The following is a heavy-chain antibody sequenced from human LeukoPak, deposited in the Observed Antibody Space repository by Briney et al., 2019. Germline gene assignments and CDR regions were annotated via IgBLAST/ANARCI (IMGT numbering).Heavy chain of an antibody. V-gene: IGHV1-46*01. D-gene: IGHD6-19*01. Sequence: GASVKVSCKASGYTFTNYYMHWVRQAPGQGLEWMGTINPSGGGTSYSPKFQGRVTMTTDTSTSTVYMELIRLRSEDTAVYYCARRSGWIWGQGSLVTVSS. J-gene: IGHJ4*02. CDR3: ARRSGWI. CDR1: GYTFTNYY. CDR2: INPSGGGT.